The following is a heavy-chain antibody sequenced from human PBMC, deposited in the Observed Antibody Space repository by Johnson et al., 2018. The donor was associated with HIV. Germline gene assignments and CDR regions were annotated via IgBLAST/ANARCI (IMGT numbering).Heavy chain of an antibody. Sequence: QVQLVESGGGLVKPGGSLRLSCAASGFTFSDYYMSWIRQAPGKGLEWVSYISSSGSTIYYADSVKGRFTISRDNSKNTLYLQMNSLRAEDTAVYYCARVTQQVVRVGSDAFEIGGQGTMVTVSS. CDR1: GFTFSDYY. J-gene: IGHJ3*02. CDR3: ARVTQQVVRVGSDAFEI. D-gene: IGHD4-23*01. CDR2: ISSSGSTI. V-gene: IGHV3-11*04.